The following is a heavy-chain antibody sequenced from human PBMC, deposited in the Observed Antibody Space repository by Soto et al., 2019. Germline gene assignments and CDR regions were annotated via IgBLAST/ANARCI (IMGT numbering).Heavy chain of an antibody. J-gene: IGHJ6*02. D-gene: IGHD4-4*01. CDR2: INPNSGGT. CDR1: GYTFTGYY. Sequence: QVPLVQSGAEVKKPGASVKVSCKASGYTFTGYYMHWVRQAPGQGLEWMGWINPNSGGTNYAQKFQGRVTMTRDTSSSTAYMELSRLRSDDTAVYYWARHVTVTTLNYYYYGMDDWVQWTTVTVSS. V-gene: IGHV1-2*02. CDR3: ARHVTVTTLNYYYYGMDD.